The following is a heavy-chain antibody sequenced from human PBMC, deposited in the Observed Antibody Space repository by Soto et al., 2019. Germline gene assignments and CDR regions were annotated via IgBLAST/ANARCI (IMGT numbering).Heavy chain of an antibody. CDR3: ARHRGSSPWYDMVV. CDR1: GGSISSSSFY. D-gene: IGHD6-13*01. CDR2: IYYSGST. J-gene: IGHJ6*02. V-gene: IGHV4-39*01. Sequence: PSETLSLTCTVSGGSISSSSFYWGWIRQPPGKGLEWIGSIYYSGSTYYNPSLKSRITISVDTSKNQFSLKLSSVTAADTAVYYCARHRGSSPWYDMVVWGQGTTVTVSS.